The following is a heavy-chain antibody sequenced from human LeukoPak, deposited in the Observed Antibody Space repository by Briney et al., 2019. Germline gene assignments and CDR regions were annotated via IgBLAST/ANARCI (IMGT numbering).Heavy chain of an antibody. J-gene: IGHJ4*02. D-gene: IGHD6-13*01. CDR3: ARKGRTYSSSWYDPFDY. V-gene: IGHV4-61*02. Sequence: SETLSLTCTVSGGSISSGSYYWSWIRQPAGKGLEWIGRIYTSGSTNYNPSLKSRVTISVDTSKNQFSLKLSSVTAADTAVYYCARKGRTYSSSWYDPFDYWGQGTLVTVSS. CDR2: IYTSGST. CDR1: GGSISSGSYY.